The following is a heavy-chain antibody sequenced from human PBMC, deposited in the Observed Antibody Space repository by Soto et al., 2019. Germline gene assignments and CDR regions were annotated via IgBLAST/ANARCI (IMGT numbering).Heavy chain of an antibody. J-gene: IGHJ4*02. CDR3: ARDLAAGPRAFDY. CDR1: GASISSYF. Sequence: LSLTCTVPGASISSYFYIWVRQPPGKGLEWIGSVYYTGTTDYNPSLKSRVTISVDTSKTQFSLNLRSVTAADTAVYYCARDLAAGPRAFDYWGRGTLVTVSS. CDR2: VYYTGTT. D-gene: IGHD6-13*01. V-gene: IGHV4-59*01.